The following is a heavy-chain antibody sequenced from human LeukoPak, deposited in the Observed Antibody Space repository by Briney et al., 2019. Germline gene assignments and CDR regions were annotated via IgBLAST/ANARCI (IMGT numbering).Heavy chain of an antibody. D-gene: IGHD6-19*01. Sequence: GGSLRLSCAASGFTFSSYSMNWVRQAPGKGLEWVSSISSSSSYIYYADSVKGRFTISRGNAKNSLYLQMNSLRAEDTAVYYCARMSGAVAGYWGQGTLVTVSS. J-gene: IGHJ4*02. CDR3: ARMSGAVAGY. CDR2: ISSSSSYI. CDR1: GFTFSSYS. V-gene: IGHV3-21*01.